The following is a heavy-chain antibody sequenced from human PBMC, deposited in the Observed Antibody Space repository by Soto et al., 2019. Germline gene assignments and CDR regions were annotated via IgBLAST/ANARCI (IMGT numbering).Heavy chain of an antibody. CDR1: GDSVSSNSAA. V-gene: IGHV6-1*01. Sequence: PSQTLSLTCAISGDSVSSNSAAWNWIRQSPSRGLEWLGRTYYRSKWYNDYAVSVKSRLTINPDTSKNQFSLQLNSVTPEDTAVYYCARDSAAAGTADEVYWFDPWGQGTLVTVS. CDR3: ARDSAAAGTADEVYWFDP. J-gene: IGHJ5*02. CDR2: TYYRSKWYN. D-gene: IGHD6-13*01.